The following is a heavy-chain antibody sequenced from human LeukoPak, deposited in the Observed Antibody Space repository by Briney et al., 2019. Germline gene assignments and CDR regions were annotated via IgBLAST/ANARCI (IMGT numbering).Heavy chain of an antibody. CDR3: ARDLCSGDRRHDLFHM. J-gene: IGHJ1*01. V-gene: IGHV1-2*02. Sequence: ASVKVSCKASGYTFSSDASNWVRQAPGQGLEWMGWINPNSGGTNYAQKFQGRVTMTRDTSISTAYMELSRLRSDDTAVYYCARDLCSGDRRHDLFHMWGEGPLVPVSS. D-gene: IGHD2-15*01. CDR2: INPNSGGT. CDR1: GYTFSSDA.